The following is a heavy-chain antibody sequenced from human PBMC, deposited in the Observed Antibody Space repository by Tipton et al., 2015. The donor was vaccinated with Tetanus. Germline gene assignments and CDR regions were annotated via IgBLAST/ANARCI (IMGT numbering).Heavy chain of an antibody. CDR2: ISGYSGPT. CDR3: ARDADMWATRKAFDI. Sequence: QVQLVQSGAEVKKPGASVTLSCTASGYRPMNYGIGWVRQAPGQGLEWLAWISGYSGPTKYTQRGQGRLKITTDSSTNTVFLEVRSLRSDDTGLYFCARDADMWATRKAFDIWGQGTMVTVSS. J-gene: IGHJ3*02. D-gene: IGHD1-26*01. V-gene: IGHV1-18*01. CDR1: GYRPMNYG.